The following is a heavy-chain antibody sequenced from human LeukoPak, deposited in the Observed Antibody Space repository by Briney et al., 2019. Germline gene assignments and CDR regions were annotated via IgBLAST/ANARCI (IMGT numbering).Heavy chain of an antibody. V-gene: IGHV4-38-2*01. CDR3: ARRKIAVLAAFDI. CDR2: VHHGGSA. CDR1: AYSISSGNY. Sequence: SETLSLTCAVSAYSISSGNYWGWIRQSPGEGLEWIGSVHHGGSAYYNPSLKSRVTILVDTSKNHFSLKLTSVTAADTAVYYCARRKIAVLAAFDIWGQGTMVTASS. D-gene: IGHD6-19*01. J-gene: IGHJ3*02.